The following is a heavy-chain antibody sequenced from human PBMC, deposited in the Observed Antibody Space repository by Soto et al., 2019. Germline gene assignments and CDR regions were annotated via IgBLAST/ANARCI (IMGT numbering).Heavy chain of an antibody. CDR2: IIPVHDIT. D-gene: IGHD2-2*01. V-gene: IGHV1-69*02. J-gene: IGHJ1*01. Sequence: QVQLVQSGAVVMQPGSSVKVSCKTSGGTFSSYTISWVRQAPGQGLEWMGRIIPVHDITNYEQRFQGRVTITADTSTCTAYMELTSLRSDDTALYYCARGGYCTSPTCYQYFQHWGQGSLVTVSS. CDR3: ARGGYCTSPTCYQYFQH. CDR1: GGTFSSYT.